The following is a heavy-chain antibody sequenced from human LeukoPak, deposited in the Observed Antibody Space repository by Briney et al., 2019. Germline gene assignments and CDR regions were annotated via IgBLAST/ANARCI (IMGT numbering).Heavy chain of an antibody. V-gene: IGHV4-59*01. CDR3: ASHAGGNNWFDP. CDR1: GGSIGSSY. Sequence: SETLSLTCTISGGSIGSSYWSWIRQPPGKALEWIGYIYYTGSTNYSPSLTSRVTISVDTSKNQFSLKLSSVTAADTAVYYCASHAGGNNWFDPWGQGTLVTVSS. J-gene: IGHJ5*02. D-gene: IGHD3-16*01. CDR2: IYYTGST.